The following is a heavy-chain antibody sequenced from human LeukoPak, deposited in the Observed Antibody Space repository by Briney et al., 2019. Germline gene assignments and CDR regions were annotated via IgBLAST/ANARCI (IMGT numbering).Heavy chain of an antibody. CDR2: INPNSGGT. CDR1: GYTFTGYY. CDR3: AREFTMVRGDDAFDI. J-gene: IGHJ3*02. D-gene: IGHD3-10*01. Sequence: ASVKVSCKASGYTFTGYYMHWVRQAPGQGLEWMGWINPNSGGTNYAQKFQGRVTMTRDTSISTAYMELSRLRSDDTAVYYCAREFTMVRGDDAFDIWGQGTMVTVSS. V-gene: IGHV1-2*02.